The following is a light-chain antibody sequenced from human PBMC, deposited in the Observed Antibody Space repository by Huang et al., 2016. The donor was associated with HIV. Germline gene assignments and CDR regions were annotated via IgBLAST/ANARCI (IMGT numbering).Light chain of an antibody. V-gene: IGKV3-15*01. CDR3: QQYFDWPLT. Sequence: EIVMTQSPAILSVSPGDRATLSCMASQRVRTTLAWYQQKPGQAPRLLIYAAFTRATGVPYRFSGSGSGTEFTLTISSLQSEDFAVYFCQQYFDWPLTFGGGTKVEIK. CDR2: AAF. J-gene: IGKJ4*01. CDR1: QRVRTT.